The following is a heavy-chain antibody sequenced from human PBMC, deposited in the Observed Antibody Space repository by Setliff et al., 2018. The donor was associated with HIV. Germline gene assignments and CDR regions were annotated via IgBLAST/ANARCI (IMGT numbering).Heavy chain of an antibody. J-gene: IGHJ3*02. CDR1: GVSSSSHY. D-gene: IGHD6-19*01. CDR2: SYYSGST. CDR3: ARSSRLGWSSYGAFDI. Sequence: SETLSLTCTVSGVSSSSHYWSWIRQPPGKGLEWIGYSYYSGSTNYNPSLKSRVTISVDTSKNQFSLKLSPVTAADTAVYYCARSSRLGWSSYGAFDIWGQGTMVTVSS. V-gene: IGHV4-59*11.